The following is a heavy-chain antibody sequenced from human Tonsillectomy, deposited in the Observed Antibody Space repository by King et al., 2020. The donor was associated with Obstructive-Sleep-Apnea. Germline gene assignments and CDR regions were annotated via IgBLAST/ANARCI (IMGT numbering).Heavy chain of an antibody. CDR1: GFTFSSYA. CDR3: ASPHHGGYDYYGMDV. Sequence: VQLVESGGGVVQPGRSLRLSCAASGFTFSSYAMHWVRQAPGKGLEWVAIISYDGSNKYYADSVRGRFTISRDNSKNTLYLQLNSLRPEDTAVYYWASPHHGGYDYYGMDVWGQGTTVTVSS. D-gene: IGHD4-23*01. V-gene: IGHV3-30*04. J-gene: IGHJ6*02. CDR2: ISYDGSNK.